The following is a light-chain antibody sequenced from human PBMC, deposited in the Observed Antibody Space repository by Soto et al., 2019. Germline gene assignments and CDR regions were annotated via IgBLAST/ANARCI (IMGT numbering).Light chain of an antibody. V-gene: IGLV2-14*01. CDR2: DVS. CDR1: SSDVGGYNY. J-gene: IGLJ1*01. CDR3: CSYTTSNTRQIV. Sequence: QSALTQPASVSGSPGQSITISCTGTSSDVGGYNYVSWYQEHPGKASKFMIYDVSNRPSGVSNRFSGSKSGNTAYLTISGLQAEDEADYYCCSYTTSNTRQIVFGTGTKLTVL.